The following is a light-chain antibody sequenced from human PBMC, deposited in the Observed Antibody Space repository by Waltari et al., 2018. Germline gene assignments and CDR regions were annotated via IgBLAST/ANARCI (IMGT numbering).Light chain of an antibody. V-gene: IGLV2-14*01. J-gene: IGLJ2*01. CDR1: SSDVGGYNY. CDR3: SSYTSSSTLV. CDR2: DFS. Sequence: QSALTQPASVSGSPGQSITISCTGTSSDVGGYNYVSWYQQHPGKAPKLLILDFSNRPSGVSNRFSGSKSGNTASLTISGLQAEDEADYYCSSYTSSSTLVFGGGTKLTVL.